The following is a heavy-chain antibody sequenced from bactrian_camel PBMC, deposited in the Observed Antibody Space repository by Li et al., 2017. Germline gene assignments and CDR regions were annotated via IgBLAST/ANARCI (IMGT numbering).Heavy chain of an antibody. CDR1: GFTFSRYG. CDR2: INTSGGIT. Sequence: VQLVESGGGSVQAGGSLRLSCAASGFTFSRYGVNWVRQAPGKGLEWVSYINTSGGITVYADSVKGRFTISHDTSTNTLYLQMNNLKPDDSAIYYCVAEPAPGYTEYGSPFRHESEYRYWGQGTQVTVS. V-gene: IGHV3S40*01. CDR3: VAEPAPGYTEYGSPFRHESEYRY. J-gene: IGHJ4*01. D-gene: IGHD3*01.